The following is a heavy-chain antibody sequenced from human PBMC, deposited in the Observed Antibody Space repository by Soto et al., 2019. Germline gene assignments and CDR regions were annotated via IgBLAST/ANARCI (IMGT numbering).Heavy chain of an antibody. V-gene: IGHV4-30-4*01. Sequence: QVQLQESGPGLVEPSQTLSLTCTVSGCSISSGDYYWTWIRQPPGEGLERIGHIYYSGTTYYNPSLQSRVMMSVDTSKKQFSLKVNSVTAADTAVYYCARDWDRYDFWSGTYYYGMDVWGQGTTVTVSS. J-gene: IGHJ6*02. CDR1: GCSISSGDYY. CDR2: IYYSGTT. CDR3: ARDWDRYDFWSGTYYYGMDV. D-gene: IGHD3-3*01.